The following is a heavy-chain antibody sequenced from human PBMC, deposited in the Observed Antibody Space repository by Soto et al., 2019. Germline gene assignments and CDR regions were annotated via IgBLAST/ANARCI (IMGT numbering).Heavy chain of an antibody. D-gene: IGHD3-3*01. CDR2: IKQDGSEK. CDR1: GFTFSSYW. CDR3: ARAWYDFWSGYYNFDY. J-gene: IGHJ4*02. V-gene: IGHV3-7*01. Sequence: GESLKISCAASGFTFSSYWMSWVRQAPGKGLEWVANIKQDGSEKYYVDSVKGRFTISRDNAKNSLYLQMNSLRAEDTAVYYCARAWYDFWSGYYNFDYWGQGTLVTVSS.